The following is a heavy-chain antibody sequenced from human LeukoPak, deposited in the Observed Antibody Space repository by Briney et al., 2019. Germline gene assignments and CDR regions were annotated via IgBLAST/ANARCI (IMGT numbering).Heavy chain of an antibody. Sequence: ASVKVSCKASGYTFTGYYMHWVRQAPGQGIEWMGWINPNSGGTNYAQKFQGRVTMTRDTSISTAYMELSRLRSDDTAVYYCAREGPPSGYSYGDNFDYWGQGTLVTVSS. V-gene: IGHV1-2*02. CDR2: INPNSGGT. CDR3: AREGPPSGYSYGDNFDY. J-gene: IGHJ4*02. CDR1: GYTFTGYY. D-gene: IGHD5-18*01.